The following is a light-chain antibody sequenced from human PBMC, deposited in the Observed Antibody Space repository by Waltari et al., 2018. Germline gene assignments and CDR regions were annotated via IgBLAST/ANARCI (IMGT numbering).Light chain of an antibody. CDR3: QVWDSSTAWV. V-gene: IGLV3-9*01. CDR1: NIGIKN. Sequence: SYELSQPLSVSVALGQTANLTCGGKNIGIKNVHWYQKKPGQAPVPVIYRDRSRPSGIPCRFSGSNSGNTATLTISRAQAGDEADYYCQVWDSSTAWVFGGGTKLAVL. J-gene: IGLJ3*02. CDR2: RDR.